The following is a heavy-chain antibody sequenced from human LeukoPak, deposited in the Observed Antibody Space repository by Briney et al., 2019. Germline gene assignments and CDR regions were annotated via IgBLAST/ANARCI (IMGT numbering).Heavy chain of an antibody. CDR1: GGSISSYY. V-gene: IGHV4-59*01. CDR2: IYYSGST. J-gene: IGHJ6*02. CDR3: ARGNFLWFGELLAGYYYYGMDV. Sequence: SETLSLTCTVSGGSISSYYWSWIRQPPGKGLEWIGYIYYSGSTNCNPSLKSRVTISVDTSKNQFSLKLSSVTAADTAVYYCARGNFLWFGELLAGYYYYGMDVWGQGTTVTVSS. D-gene: IGHD3-10*01.